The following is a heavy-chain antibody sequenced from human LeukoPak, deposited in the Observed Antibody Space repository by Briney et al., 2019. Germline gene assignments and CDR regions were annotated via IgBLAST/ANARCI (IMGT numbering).Heavy chain of an antibody. V-gene: IGHV3-9*01. J-gene: IGHJ3*02. CDR3: AKDLGVVVTVGGAFDI. CDR1: GFTFSSYA. Sequence: PGGSLRLSCAASGFTFSSYAMHWVRQAPGKGLEWVSGISWNSGSIGYADSVKGRFTISRDNARNSLYLQMNSLRAEDTALYYCAKDLGVVVTVGGAFDIWGQGTMVTVSS. D-gene: IGHD2-21*02. CDR2: ISWNSGSI.